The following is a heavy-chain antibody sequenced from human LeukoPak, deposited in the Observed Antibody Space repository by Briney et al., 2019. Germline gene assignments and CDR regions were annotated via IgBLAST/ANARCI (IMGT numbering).Heavy chain of an antibody. CDR2: ISGSGGRT. Sequence: GGSLRLSCTASGFTFSSYAMSWVRQAPGKGLEWVSGISGSGGRTYYADSVKGRFTISRDNSKNTLSLQMNILRAEDTAVYYCARARGSYSHDYWGQGTLVTVSS. D-gene: IGHD1-26*01. J-gene: IGHJ4*02. CDR3: ARARGSYSHDY. V-gene: IGHV3-23*01. CDR1: GFTFSSYA.